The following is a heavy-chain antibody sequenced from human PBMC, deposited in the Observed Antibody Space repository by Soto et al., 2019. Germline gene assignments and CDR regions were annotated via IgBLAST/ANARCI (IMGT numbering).Heavy chain of an antibody. D-gene: IGHD3-10*01. CDR3: ARGEVVRVVMPGMDV. CDR1: GGTFSSYT. Sequence: QVQLVQSGAEVKKPGSSVKVSCKASGGTFSSYTITWVRQAPGQGLEWMGGIIPIFGTANYAQKFQGRVTITADESTSTAYMELNSLRSEDTAVYYCARGEVVRVVMPGMDVWGLGTTVTVSS. CDR2: IIPIFGTA. J-gene: IGHJ6*02. V-gene: IGHV1-69*12.